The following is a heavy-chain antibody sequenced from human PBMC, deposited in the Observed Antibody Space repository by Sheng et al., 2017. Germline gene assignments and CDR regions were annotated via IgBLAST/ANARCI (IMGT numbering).Heavy chain of an antibody. CDR2: IYTSGST. D-gene: IGHD4-17*01. J-gene: IGHJ2*01. Sequence: QVQLQESGPGLVKPSETLSLTCTVSGGSISSYYWSWIRQPAGKGLEWIGRIYTSGSTNYNPSLKSRVTMSVDTSKNQFSLNLSSVTAADTAVYYCARDLTSRTTVTYWYFDLWGRGTLVTVSS. V-gene: IGHV4-4*07. CDR1: GGSISSYY. CDR3: ARDLTSRTTVTYWYFDL.